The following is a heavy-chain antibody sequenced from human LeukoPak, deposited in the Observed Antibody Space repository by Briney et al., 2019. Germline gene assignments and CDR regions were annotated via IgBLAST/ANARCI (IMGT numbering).Heavy chain of an antibody. CDR1: GFTFSSYA. D-gene: IGHD6-13*01. J-gene: IGHJ4*02. Sequence: GGSLRLSCAASGFTFSSYAMSWVRQAPGKGREWVSGISGSGGSTYYADSVKGRFTISRDNSRNTLYLQMNSPRAEDTAVYYCASRPGYSSGWYEVNYWGQGTLVTVSS. V-gene: IGHV3-23*01. CDR2: ISGSGGST. CDR3: ASRPGYSSGWYEVNY.